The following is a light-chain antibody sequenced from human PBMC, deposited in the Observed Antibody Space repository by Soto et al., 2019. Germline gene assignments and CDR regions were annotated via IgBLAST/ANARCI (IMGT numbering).Light chain of an antibody. Sequence: EIVLTQSPGTLSLSPGERATLSCGASQSVTGRYLAWYQQKPGQAPRLLIYGASRRATGIPDRFSGSGSGTDFTLTISRLEPEDFAVYYCQQYGASLPWTFGQGTKVEIK. J-gene: IGKJ1*01. V-gene: IGKV3-20*01. CDR3: QQYGASLPWT. CDR2: GAS. CDR1: QSVTGRY.